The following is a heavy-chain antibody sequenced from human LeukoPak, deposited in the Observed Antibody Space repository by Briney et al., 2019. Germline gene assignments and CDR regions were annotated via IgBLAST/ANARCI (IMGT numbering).Heavy chain of an antibody. CDR1: GFTFSSYA. Sequence: GGSLRLSCAASGFTFSSYAMHWVRQAPGKGLEWVADISYDGSNKYYADSVKGRFTISRDNSKNTLYLQMSSLRAEDTAVYYCARDSATQPRDIVVVPAAMHYYYYYGMDVWGKGTTVTVSS. CDR2: ISYDGSNK. V-gene: IGHV3-30*04. D-gene: IGHD2-2*01. J-gene: IGHJ6*04. CDR3: ARDSATQPRDIVVVPAAMHYYYYYGMDV.